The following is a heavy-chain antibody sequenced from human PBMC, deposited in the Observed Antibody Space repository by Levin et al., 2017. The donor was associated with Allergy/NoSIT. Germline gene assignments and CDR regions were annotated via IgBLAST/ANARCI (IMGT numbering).Heavy chain of an antibody. D-gene: IGHD2-8*01. V-gene: IGHV3-21*01. CDR3: ASVSQYCTSGVCYDY. Sequence: GGSLRLSCAASGFTFSTYSMIWVRQAPGKGLEWVSSISSSSIYIYYADSVKGRFTISRDNAKNSLYLQMNSLRAEDTAVYYCASVSQYCTSGVCYDYWGQGTLVTVSS. CDR2: ISSSSIYI. J-gene: IGHJ4*02. CDR1: GFTFSTYS.